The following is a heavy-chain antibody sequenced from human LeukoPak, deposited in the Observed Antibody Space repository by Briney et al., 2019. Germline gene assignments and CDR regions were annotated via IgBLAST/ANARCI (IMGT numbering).Heavy chain of an antibody. CDR3: ARQYSDILTGYHRGELYWYFDL. D-gene: IGHD3-9*01. CDR2: THHSGAT. V-gene: IGHV4-38-2*02. CDR1: GYSISSGYT. J-gene: IGHJ2*01. Sequence: SETLSLTCTVSGYSISSGYTWGWVRQPPGKGPEWIGITHHSGATYYNPSLKSRVTISVDTSKNQFSLKLSSVTAADTAVYYCARQYSDILTGYHRGELYWYFDLWGRGTLVTVSS.